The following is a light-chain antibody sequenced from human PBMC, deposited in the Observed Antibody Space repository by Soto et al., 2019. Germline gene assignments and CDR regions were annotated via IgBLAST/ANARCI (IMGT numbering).Light chain of an antibody. CDR1: SSSIGRHS. Sequence: QSVLTQPPSASGTPGQRGTISCSGSSSSIGRHSVSWFQQVPGTAPKLLVFSNNQRPSGVHDRFSGSKSGTSASLAISGLRSEDEAHYYCATWDENLSGLYVFGAGTKVTVL. V-gene: IGLV1-47*02. CDR2: SNN. CDR3: ATWDENLSGLYV. J-gene: IGLJ1*01.